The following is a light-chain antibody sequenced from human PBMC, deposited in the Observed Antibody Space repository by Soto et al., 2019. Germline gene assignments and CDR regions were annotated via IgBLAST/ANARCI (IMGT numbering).Light chain of an antibody. CDR1: QTVSSTY. V-gene: IGKV3-11*01. J-gene: IGKJ1*01. CDR3: QQRSNWPRT. Sequence: EIVLTQSPGTLSSSPGERATLSCRASQTVSSTYLAWFQQKPGQAPRLLIYDASNRATGIPARFSGSGSGTDFTLTISSLEPEDFAVYYCQQRSNWPRTFGQGTKV. CDR2: DAS.